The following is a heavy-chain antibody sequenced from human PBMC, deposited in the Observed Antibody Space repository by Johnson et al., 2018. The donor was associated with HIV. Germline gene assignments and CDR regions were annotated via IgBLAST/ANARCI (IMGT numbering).Heavy chain of an antibody. CDR2: IYSGGST. Sequence: VQLVESGGGVVRPGGSLRLSCAASGFTVSRNYMTWVRQAPGKGLEWVSVIYSGGSTYYADSVTGRFTISRDNAKNSLYLQMNSLRAEDTALYYCARTVGVGATFDAFDIWGQGTMVTVSS. CDR1: GFTVSRNY. J-gene: IGHJ3*02. D-gene: IGHD1-26*01. V-gene: IGHV3-66*01. CDR3: ARTVGVGATFDAFDI.